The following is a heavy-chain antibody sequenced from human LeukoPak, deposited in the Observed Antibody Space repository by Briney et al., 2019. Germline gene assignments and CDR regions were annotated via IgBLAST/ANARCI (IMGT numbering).Heavy chain of an antibody. Sequence: SETLSLTCTVSGGSISSYYWSWIRQPPGKGLEWIGYIYYSGSTYYNPSLKSRVTISVDTSKNQFSLKLISVTAADTAVYYCARHRWDGSGSYYSNWFDPWGQGTLVTVSS. V-gene: IGHV4-59*08. J-gene: IGHJ5*02. CDR2: IYYSGST. CDR3: ARHRWDGSGSYYSNWFDP. D-gene: IGHD3-10*01. CDR1: GGSISSYY.